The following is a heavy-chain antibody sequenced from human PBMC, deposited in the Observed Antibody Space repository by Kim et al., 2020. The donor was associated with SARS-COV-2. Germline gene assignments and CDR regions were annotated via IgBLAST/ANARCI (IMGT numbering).Heavy chain of an antibody. J-gene: IGHJ4*02. CDR2: MNPNNGNT. V-gene: IGHV1-8*01. D-gene: IGHD5-12*01. CDR1: GYTFSDYD. Sequence: ASVKVSCKASGYTFSDYDIIWVRQATGQGLEWMGYMNPNNGNTGYAQKFQGRVTMTSDTSISTAYMELSSLRSEDTAVYYCARLAFYRPPGYWGQGTLVTVSS. CDR3: ARLAFYRPPGY.